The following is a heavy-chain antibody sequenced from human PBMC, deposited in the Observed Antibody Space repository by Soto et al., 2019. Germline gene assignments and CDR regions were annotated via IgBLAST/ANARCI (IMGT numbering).Heavy chain of an antibody. Sequence: GGSLRLSCAASGLTFTSYSMNWVRQAPGKGLEWVSFISSSSSAYYADSVKGRFTISRDNSKNTVFLQMNSLRAEDTAIYYCAKDDCSICNGPAYNFDMDVWGQGTTVTVSS. D-gene: IGHD2-15*01. CDR3: AKDDCSICNGPAYNFDMDV. CDR1: GLTFTSYS. J-gene: IGHJ6*02. CDR2: ISSSSSA. V-gene: IGHV3-21*04.